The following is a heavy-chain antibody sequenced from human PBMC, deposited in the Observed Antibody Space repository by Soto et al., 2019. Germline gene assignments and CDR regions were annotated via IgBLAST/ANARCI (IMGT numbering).Heavy chain of an antibody. J-gene: IGHJ4*02. V-gene: IGHV1-46*03. CDR2: INPSGGST. D-gene: IGHD3-10*01. Sequence: ASVKVSCKASGYAFTSYYMHWVRQAPGQGLEWMGIINPSGGSTSYAQKFQGRVTMTRDTSTSTVYMELSSLRSEDTAVYYCASNHFYGSGSYPYSFDYWGQGTLVTVPQ. CDR3: ASNHFYGSGSYPYSFDY. CDR1: GYAFTSYY.